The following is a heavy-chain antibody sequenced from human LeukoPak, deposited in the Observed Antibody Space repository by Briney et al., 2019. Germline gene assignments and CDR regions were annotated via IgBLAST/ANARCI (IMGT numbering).Heavy chain of an antibody. V-gene: IGHV7-4-1*02. J-gene: IGHJ3*01. Sequence: ASVKVSCKASGYTFTSYAMNWVRQAPGQGLEWMGWINTNTGNPTYAQGFTGRFVFSLDTSVSTAYLQISSLKAEDTVVYYCARDHVKLGSSFHPFDAFDVWGQGALVTVSS. CDR1: GYTFTSYA. CDR3: ARDHVKLGSSFHPFDAFDV. D-gene: IGHD2-2*01. CDR2: INTNTGNP.